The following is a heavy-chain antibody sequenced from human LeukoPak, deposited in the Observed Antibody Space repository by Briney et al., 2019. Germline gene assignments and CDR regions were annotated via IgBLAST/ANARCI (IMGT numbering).Heavy chain of an antibody. CDR2: IIPILGIA. Sequence: SVKVSCKASGGTFSSYAISWVRQAPGQGLEWMGRIIPILGIANYAQKLQGRVTITADKSTSTAYMELSSLRSEDTAVYYCARDVPTGYCSSTSCYAPQYFQHWGQGTLVTVSS. CDR1: GGTFSSYA. D-gene: IGHD2-2*01. V-gene: IGHV1-69*04. J-gene: IGHJ1*01. CDR3: ARDVPTGYCSSTSCYAPQYFQH.